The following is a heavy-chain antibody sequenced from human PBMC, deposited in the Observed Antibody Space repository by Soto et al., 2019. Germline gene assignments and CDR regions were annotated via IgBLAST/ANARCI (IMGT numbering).Heavy chain of an antibody. CDR2: ISYDGSNK. CDR3: AKDRGRSFGVALIPYYYY. CDR1: RVPHSLIV. V-gene: IGHV3-30*18. J-gene: IGHJ6*03. Sequence: CAASRVPHSLIVMHRERRGKGKGLELVAVISYDGSNKYYADSVKGRFAISRDNSKNTLYLQMNSLRAEDTAVYYCAKDRGRSFGVALIPYYYY. D-gene: IGHD3-3*01.